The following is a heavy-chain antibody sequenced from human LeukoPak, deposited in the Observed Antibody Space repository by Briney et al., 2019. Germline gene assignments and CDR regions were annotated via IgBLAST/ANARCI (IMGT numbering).Heavy chain of an antibody. CDR1: GFTLSNYA. V-gene: IGHV3-23*01. D-gene: IGHD2-21*02. J-gene: IGHJ2*01. CDR2: ISYSSGSI. Sequence: GGSLRPSCAASGFTLSNYAMSWVRQAPGKGPEWVAGISYSSGSIYYSDSVKGRFTISRDNSKNTLYLQMNSLGADDTAVYYCAKDVLRLNYGYFDLWGRGTLVSVSS. CDR3: AKDVLRLNYGYFDL.